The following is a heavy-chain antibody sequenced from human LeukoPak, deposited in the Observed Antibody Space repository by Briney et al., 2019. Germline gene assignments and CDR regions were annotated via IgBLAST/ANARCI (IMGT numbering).Heavy chain of an antibody. CDR1: GFTLSNYG. J-gene: IGHJ4*02. D-gene: IGHD2-21*02. CDR3: AKDHAGGDPFDY. Sequence: GGSLRLSCAASGFTLSNYGMHWVRQAPGKGLEWVAFIRYDGSNKYYADSVKGRFTISRDNSKNTLYLQMNSLRAEDTAVYYCAKDHAGGDPFDYWGQGTLVTVSS. CDR2: IRYDGSNK. V-gene: IGHV3-30*02.